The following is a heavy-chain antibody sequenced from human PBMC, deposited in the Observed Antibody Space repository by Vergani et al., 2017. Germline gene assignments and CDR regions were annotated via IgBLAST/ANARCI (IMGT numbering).Heavy chain of an antibody. D-gene: IGHD3-22*01. V-gene: IGHV5-51*01. J-gene: IGHJ5*02. CDR1: GYSFTSYW. Sequence: EVQLVQSGAEVKKPGESLKISCKGSGYSFTSYWIGWVRQMPGKGLEWMGIIYPGDSDTRYSPSFQGQVTISADKSISTAYLQWSSLKASDTAMYYCARLGDSSGDYHGGPKHFDPWCQGTLVTVSS. CDR3: ARLGDSSGDYHGGPKHFDP. CDR2: IYPGDSDT.